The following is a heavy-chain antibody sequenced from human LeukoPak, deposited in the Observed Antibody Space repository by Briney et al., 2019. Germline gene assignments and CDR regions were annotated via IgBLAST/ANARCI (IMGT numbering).Heavy chain of an antibody. CDR3: AKLGQQQLGILAAFDI. CDR1: GFTFSSYG. V-gene: IGHV3-30*18. Sequence: PGRSLRLSCAASGFTFSSYGMHWVRQAPGKGLVWVAVISYDGSNKYFADSVKGRFTIFRDNSKNTLYLQMNNLRAEDTAVYYCAKLGQQQLGILAAFDIWGQGTMVTVSS. D-gene: IGHD6-13*01. CDR2: ISYDGSNK. J-gene: IGHJ3*02.